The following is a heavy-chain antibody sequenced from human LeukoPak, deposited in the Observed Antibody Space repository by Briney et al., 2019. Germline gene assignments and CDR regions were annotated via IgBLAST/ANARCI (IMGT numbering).Heavy chain of an antibody. CDR3: ARGGVYSSGSYYLYYFDY. J-gene: IGHJ4*02. V-gene: IGHV3-30-3*01. CDR1: GFIFSSCA. Sequence: PGGSLRLSCVASGFIFSSCAMHWVRQAPGKGLEWVALISYDGSNKYYADSVKGRFTISRDNSKNTLYLQMSSLRAEDTAVYYCARGGVYSSGSYYLYYFDYWGQGTLVTVSS. D-gene: IGHD6-19*01. CDR2: ISYDGSNK.